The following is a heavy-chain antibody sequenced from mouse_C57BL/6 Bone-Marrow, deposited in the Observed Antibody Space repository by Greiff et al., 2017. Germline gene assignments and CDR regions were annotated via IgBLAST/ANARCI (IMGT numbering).Heavy chain of an antibody. CDR2: IRLKSDNYAT. Sequence: EVKLQESGGGLVQPGGSMKLSCVASGFTFSNYWMNWVRQSPEKGLEWVAQIRLKSDNYATHYAESGKGRFTISRDDSKSSGYLKMNNLRAEDTGIYYCTGRFAYWGQGTLVTVSA. J-gene: IGHJ3*01. V-gene: IGHV6-3*01. CDR1: GFTFSNYW. CDR3: TGRFAY.